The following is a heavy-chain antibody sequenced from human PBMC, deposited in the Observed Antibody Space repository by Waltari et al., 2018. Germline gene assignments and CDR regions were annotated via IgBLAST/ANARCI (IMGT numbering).Heavy chain of an antibody. J-gene: IGHJ4*02. CDR1: GFTFVNYW. CDR3: ARVSKGIHFDY. V-gene: IGHV3-7*04. CDR2: IKEDGTEE. Sequence: EVQLVESGGGLVQPGGSLRFSCPASGFTFVNYWMSWVRQAQGKGLQWVAYIKEDGTEESYLDSLKGRFTISRDDAKNSLHLQMNSLRVEDTAIYYCARVSKGIHFDYWGQGTLVTVSS.